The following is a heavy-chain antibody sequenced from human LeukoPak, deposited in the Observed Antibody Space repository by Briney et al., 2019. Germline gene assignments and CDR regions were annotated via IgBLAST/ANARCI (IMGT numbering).Heavy chain of an antibody. Sequence: ASVKVSCKASGFIFTGYYMHWVRQAPGQGLEWMGWMNLNSGDTNYAQKFQGRVTMTRDTSITTAYMDLSRLRSDDTAVYYCARVRYYDTSGYYYSYWGQGTLVTVSS. CDR1: GFIFTGYY. D-gene: IGHD3-22*01. V-gene: IGHV1-2*02. CDR3: ARVRYYDTSGYYYSY. CDR2: MNLNSGDT. J-gene: IGHJ4*02.